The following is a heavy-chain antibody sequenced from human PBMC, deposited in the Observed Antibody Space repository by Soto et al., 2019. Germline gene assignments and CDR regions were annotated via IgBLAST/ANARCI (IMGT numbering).Heavy chain of an antibody. D-gene: IGHD6-25*01. J-gene: IGHJ6*02. Sequence: QVQLVQSGAEVKKPGSSVKVSCQASGGTFNNFAFTWVRQAPGQGLEWLGGIMPVFHTTNIAQTFQDRITVTADDFTTTVYMEMTRLRYDDTAVYYCATATISPVSATLYHYGMDVWGQVTTVTVS. CDR1: GGTFNNFA. CDR2: IMPVFHTT. CDR3: ATATISPVSATLYHYGMDV. V-gene: IGHV1-69*01.